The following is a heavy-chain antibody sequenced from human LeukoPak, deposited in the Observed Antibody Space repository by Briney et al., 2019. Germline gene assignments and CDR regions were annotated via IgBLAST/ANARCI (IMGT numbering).Heavy chain of an antibody. CDR1: GDSVSSNSVI. CDR2: TYYRSTWYN. CDR3: ARRLTQYDCFDP. J-gene: IGHJ5*02. D-gene: IGHD2-2*01. Sequence: SQTLSLTCAISGDSVSSNSVIWNWIRQSPSRGLKWLGGTYYRSTWYNDYAVSVRGRITVNPDTSKNQFSLHLNSVTPEDTAVYYCARRLTQYDCFDPWGQGILVTVSS. V-gene: IGHV6-1*01.